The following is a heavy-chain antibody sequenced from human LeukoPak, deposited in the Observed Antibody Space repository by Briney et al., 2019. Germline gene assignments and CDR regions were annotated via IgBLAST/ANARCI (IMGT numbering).Heavy chain of an antibody. V-gene: IGHV1-18*01. Sequence: ASVKVSCKASGGTFSSYAISWVRQAPGQGLEWMGWISAYNGNTNYAQKLQGRVTMTTDTSTSTAYMELRSLRSDDTAVYYCARAPEWELPSYFDYWGQGTLVTVSS. CDR1: GGTFSSYA. D-gene: IGHD1-26*01. J-gene: IGHJ4*02. CDR3: ARAPEWELPSYFDY. CDR2: ISAYNGNT.